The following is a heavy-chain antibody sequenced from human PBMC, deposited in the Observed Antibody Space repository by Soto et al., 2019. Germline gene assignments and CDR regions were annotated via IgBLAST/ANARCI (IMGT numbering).Heavy chain of an antibody. CDR1: GDSVSSNSAA. Sequence: SQTLSLTCAISGDSVSSNSAAWNWIGQSPSRGLEWLGRTYYRSKWYNDYAVSVKSRITINPDTSKNQFSLQLNSVTPEDTAVYYCAGSRRYYDMDVWGQGNPVTLYS. V-gene: IGHV6-1*01. CDR2: TYYRSKWYN. J-gene: IGHJ6*02. CDR3: AGSRRYYDMDV.